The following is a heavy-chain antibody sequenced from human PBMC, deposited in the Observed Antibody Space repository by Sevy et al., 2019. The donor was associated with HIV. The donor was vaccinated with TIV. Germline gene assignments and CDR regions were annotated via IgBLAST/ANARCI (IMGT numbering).Heavy chain of an antibody. J-gene: IGHJ3*02. CDR3: ARAYYDFWSGYYRSLGAFDI. Sequence: GGSLRLSCAASGFTVSSNYMSWVRQAPGKGLEWVSVIYSGGSTYYADSVKGRFTISRDNSKNTLYLQMNSLRAEDTAVYYCARAYYDFWSGYYRSLGAFDIWGPGTMVTVSS. D-gene: IGHD3-3*01. CDR2: IYSGGST. CDR1: GFTVSSNY. V-gene: IGHV3-53*01.